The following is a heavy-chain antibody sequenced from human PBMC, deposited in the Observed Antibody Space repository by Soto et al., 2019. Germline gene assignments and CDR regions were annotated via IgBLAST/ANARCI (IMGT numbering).Heavy chain of an antibody. CDR3: ATTGSGAFYFDY. CDR1: GGSISSGGYY. J-gene: IGHJ4*02. V-gene: IGHV4-31*03. Sequence: PSETLSLTCTVSGGSISSGGYYWSWIRQHPGKGLEWIGYIYYSGSTYYNPSLKSRVTISVDTSKNQFSLKLSSVTAADTALYYCATTGSGAFYFDYWGQGTLVTVSS. D-gene: IGHD6-25*01. CDR2: IYYSGST.